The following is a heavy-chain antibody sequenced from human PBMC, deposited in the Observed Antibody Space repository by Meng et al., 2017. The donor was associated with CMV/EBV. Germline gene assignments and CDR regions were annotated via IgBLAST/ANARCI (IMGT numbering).Heavy chain of an antibody. J-gene: IGHJ3*02. CDR2: INWNGGST. Sequence: GGSLRLSCAASGFTFDDYGMSWVRQAPGKGLEWVSGINWNGGSTGYADSVKGRFTISRDNAKNTLYLQMNSLRAEDTVLYHCARVGYSGSYYDDAFDIWGQGTMVTVSS. D-gene: IGHD1-26*01. CDR3: ARVGYSGSYYDDAFDI. CDR1: GFTFDDYG. V-gene: IGHV3-20*01.